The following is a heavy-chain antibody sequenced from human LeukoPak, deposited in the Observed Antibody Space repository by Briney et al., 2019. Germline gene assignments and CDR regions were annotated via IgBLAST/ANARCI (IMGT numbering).Heavy chain of an antibody. J-gene: IGHJ4*02. CDR1: GFTFSSYS. V-gene: IGHV3-21*01. CDR3: ARAPEVGAARFCDY. CDR2: ISSSGSYI. Sequence: GGSLRHCCAASGFTFSSYSMNWVRQAPAKGLEWVSSISSSGSYIYHADSVKGRFTISRDNAKNSLYLQMNSLRAEDTAVYYCARAPEVGAARFCDYWGQGTRVTVSS. D-gene: IGHD1-26*01.